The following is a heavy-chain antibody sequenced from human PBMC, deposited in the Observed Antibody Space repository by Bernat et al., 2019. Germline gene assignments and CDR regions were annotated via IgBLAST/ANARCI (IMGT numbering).Heavy chain of an antibody. CDR2: IKSKVNGGTT. Sequence: EVQLVESGGGLVKPGGSLRLSCAVSGFTISNAWMSWVRQAPGKGLEWVGLIKSKVNGGTTDYAAPVKGRFTISRDDSKTTLYLQMNSLKIEDTAVYYCTTGSNIGPRISVGDWGQGTLVTVSS. V-gene: IGHV3-15*01. D-gene: IGHD5-12*01. CDR3: TTGSNIGPRISVGD. J-gene: IGHJ4*02. CDR1: GFTISNAW.